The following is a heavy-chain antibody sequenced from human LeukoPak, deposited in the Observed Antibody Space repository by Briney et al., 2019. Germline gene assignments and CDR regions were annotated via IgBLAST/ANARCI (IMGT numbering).Heavy chain of an antibody. CDR1: GFTFSSYS. CDR3: ARGYGSGPFYFDY. J-gene: IGHJ4*02. CDR2: ISSGAYTI. D-gene: IGHD3-10*01. Sequence: GGSLRLSCAASGFTFSSYSMNWVRLAPGKGLEWISYISSGAYTIYYADSVKGRFTISRDNAKNSLYLQMNSLKTEDTAVYYCARGYGSGPFYFDYWGQGTLVTVSS. V-gene: IGHV3-48*04.